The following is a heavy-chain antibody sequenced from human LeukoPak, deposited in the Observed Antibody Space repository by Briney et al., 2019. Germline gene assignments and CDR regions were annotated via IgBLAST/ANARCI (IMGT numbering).Heavy chain of an antibody. Sequence: SSETLSLTCTVSGGSISSSSYYWGWIRQPPGKGLEWIGYIYSTGSTNYNPSLKSRVTISVDTSKNQFSLKLSSVTAADTAVYYCASGYYEYFQHWGQGTLVTVPS. CDR3: ASGYYEYFQH. D-gene: IGHD2-15*01. CDR2: IYSTGST. CDR1: GGSISSSSYY. V-gene: IGHV4-61*05. J-gene: IGHJ1*01.